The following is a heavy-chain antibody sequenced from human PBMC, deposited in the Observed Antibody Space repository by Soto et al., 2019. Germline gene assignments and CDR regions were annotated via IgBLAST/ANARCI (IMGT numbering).Heavy chain of an antibody. D-gene: IGHD3-10*01. CDR3: ASYYGSGSFDAFDI. CDR1: GGSFSGYY. V-gene: IGHV4-34*01. J-gene: IGHJ3*02. Sequence: PSETLSLTCAVYGGSFSGYYWSWIRQPPGKGLEWIGEINHSGSTNYNPSLKSRVTISVDTSKNQFSLKLSSVTAADTAVYYCASYYGSGSFDAFDIWGQGTMVTVSS. CDR2: INHSGST.